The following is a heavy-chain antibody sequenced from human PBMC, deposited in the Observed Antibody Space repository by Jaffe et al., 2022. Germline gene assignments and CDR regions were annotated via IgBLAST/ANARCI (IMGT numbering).Heavy chain of an antibody. D-gene: IGHD6-13*01. CDR3: ARRGQSSSRRARFDP. CDR2: IYYSGST. J-gene: IGHJ5*02. CDR1: GGSISSSSYY. V-gene: IGHV4-39*01. Sequence: QLQLQESGPGLVKPSETLSLTCTVSGGSISSSSYYWGWIRQPPGKGLEWIGSIYYSGSTYYNPSLKSRVTISVDTSKNQFSLKLSSVTAADTAVYYCARRGQSSSRRARFDPWGQGTLVTVSS.